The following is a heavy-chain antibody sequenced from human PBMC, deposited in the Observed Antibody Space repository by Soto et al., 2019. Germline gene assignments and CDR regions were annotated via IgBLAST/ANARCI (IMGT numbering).Heavy chain of an antibody. D-gene: IGHD6-19*01. Sequence: PETLSLTCAVYGGSFSGYYWSWIRQPPGKGLEWIGEINHSGSANYKLSLKSRVTISVATSKNQFSLKLSSVTAADTAVYYCARASFGTVAGTMYYGMDVWGQGTTVTVS. CDR2: INHSGSA. CDR3: ARASFGTVAGTMYYGMDV. V-gene: IGHV4-34*01. J-gene: IGHJ6*02. CDR1: GGSFSGYY.